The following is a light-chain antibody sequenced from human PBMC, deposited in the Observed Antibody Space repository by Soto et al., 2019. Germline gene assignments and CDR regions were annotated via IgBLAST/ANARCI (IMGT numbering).Light chain of an antibody. CDR3: QQYHDWPPLT. V-gene: IGKV3-15*01. J-gene: IGKJ4*01. CDR1: QSVSSN. CDR2: AAS. Sequence: EIVMTQSPATLSVSPGERATLSCRASQSVSSNLAWYQQKPGQAPRLLIYAASTMATGIPARFSGSGSGTEFTLTISSLQSEDFAVYYCQQYHDWPPLTFGGGTKVEIK.